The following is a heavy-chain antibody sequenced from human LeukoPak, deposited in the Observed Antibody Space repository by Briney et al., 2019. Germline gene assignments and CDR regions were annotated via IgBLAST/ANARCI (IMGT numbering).Heavy chain of an antibody. D-gene: IGHD3-22*01. J-gene: IGHJ4*02. CDR3: ASLGENYYDSSGYSPDDY. V-gene: IGHV3-30*03. CDR1: GFTFSSYG. CDR2: ISYDGSNK. Sequence: PGGSLRLSCAASGFTFSSYGMHWVRQAPGKGLEWVAVISYDGSNKYYADSVKGRFTISRDNSKNTLYLQMNSLRAEDTAVYYCASLGENYYDSSGYSPDDYWGQGTLVTVSS.